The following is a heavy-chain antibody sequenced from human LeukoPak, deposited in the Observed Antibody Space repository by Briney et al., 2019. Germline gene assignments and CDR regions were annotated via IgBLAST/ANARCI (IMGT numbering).Heavy chain of an antibody. CDR3: AREGGIAAAGTNYYYYYGMDV. D-gene: IGHD6-13*01. Sequence: PGGSLRLSCAASGFTVSSNYMSWVRQAPGKGLEWVSVIYSGGSTYYADSVKGRFTISRDNSKNTLYLQMNSLRAEDTAVYYCAREGGIAAAGTNYYYYYGMDVWGQGTTVTVSS. CDR2: IYSGGST. V-gene: IGHV3-53*01. CDR1: GFTVSSNY. J-gene: IGHJ6*02.